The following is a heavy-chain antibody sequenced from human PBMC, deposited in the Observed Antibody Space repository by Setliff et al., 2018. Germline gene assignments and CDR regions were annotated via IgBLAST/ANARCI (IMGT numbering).Heavy chain of an antibody. D-gene: IGHD4-4*01. J-gene: IGHJ5*02. Sequence: SETLSLTCAVYGGSFSGYYWSWIRQPPGKGLEWIGEINHSGSTNYNPSLKSRATISVDTSKNQFSLTLSSATAADTAVYYCAREGDTVNWFDPWGQGTLVTVSS. CDR2: INHSGST. V-gene: IGHV4-34*01. CDR1: GGSFSGYY. CDR3: AREGDTVNWFDP.